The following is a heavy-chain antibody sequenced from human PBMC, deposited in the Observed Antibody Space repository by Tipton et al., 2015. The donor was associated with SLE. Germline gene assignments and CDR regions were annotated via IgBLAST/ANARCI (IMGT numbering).Heavy chain of an antibody. CDR3: AKDNYDSSGHYWGVFDY. CDR1: GFPFSSYG. V-gene: IGHV3-30*02. CDR2: IRYDGRNK. J-gene: IGHJ4*02. Sequence: GSLRLSCAASGFPFSSYGMHWVRQAPGKGLEWVAFIRYDGRNKDYADSVKGRFTISRDNSKNTLYLQMNSLRPEDTAVYYCAKDNYDSSGHYWGVFDYWGQGTLVTVSS. D-gene: IGHD3-22*01.